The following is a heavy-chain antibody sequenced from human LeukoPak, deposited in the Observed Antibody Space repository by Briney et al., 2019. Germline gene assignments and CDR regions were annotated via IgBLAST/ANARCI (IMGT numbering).Heavy chain of an antibody. CDR1: GFTFSSYG. V-gene: IGHV3-33*08. J-gene: IGHJ6*02. CDR2: IWYDGSNK. CDR3: AREGKVLWFGELLSTHYYYYGMDV. D-gene: IGHD3-10*01. Sequence: PGRSLRLSCAASGFTFSSYGMHWVRQAPGKGLEWVAVIWYDGSNKYYADSVKGRFTISRDNSKNTLYLQMNSLRAEDTAVYYCAREGKVLWFGELLSTHYYYYGMDVWGQGTTVTVSS.